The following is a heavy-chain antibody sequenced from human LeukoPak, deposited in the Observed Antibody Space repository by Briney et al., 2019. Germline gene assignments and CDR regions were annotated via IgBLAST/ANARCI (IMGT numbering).Heavy chain of an antibody. D-gene: IGHD1-1*01. CDR3: AREGGSGNGVGYLDY. J-gene: IGHJ4*02. Sequence: SQTLSLTCTVSGGSISSGDYYWSWIRQPPGKGLEWIGYIYYSGSTYYNPSLKSRVTISVDTSKNQFSLKLSSVTAADTAVYYCAREGGSGNGVGYLDYWGQGTLVTVSS. CDR1: GGSISSGDYY. V-gene: IGHV4-30-4*01. CDR2: IYYSGST.